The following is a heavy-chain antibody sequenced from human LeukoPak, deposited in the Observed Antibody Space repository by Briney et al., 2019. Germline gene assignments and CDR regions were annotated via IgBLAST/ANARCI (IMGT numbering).Heavy chain of an antibody. D-gene: IGHD3-9*01. CDR3: TRDLLDYDVSTGLHHYYMDV. CDR2: ISSSSSYI. V-gene: IGHV3-21*01. J-gene: IGHJ6*02. CDR1: GFTFSSYS. Sequence: GGSLRLSCAASGFTFSSYSMNWVRQAPGKGLEWVSSISSSSSYIYYADSVKGRFTISRDNAKNSLYLQMNSLRAEDTAVYYCTRDLLDYDVSTGLHHYYMDVWGQGTTVTVSS.